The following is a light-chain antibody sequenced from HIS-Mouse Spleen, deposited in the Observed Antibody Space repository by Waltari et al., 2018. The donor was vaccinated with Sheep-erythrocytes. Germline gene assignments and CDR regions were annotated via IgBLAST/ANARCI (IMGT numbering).Light chain of an antibody. CDR1: QGISSA. CDR2: DAS. J-gene: IGKJ1*01. Sequence: AIQLTQSPSSLSASVGDRVTITCRASQGISSALAWYQQKPGKAPKLLIYDASSLESGVPSRFSGSRSGTDFTLNISSLQPEDFATYYCQQFNNYPRTFGQGTKVEIK. V-gene: IGKV1D-13*01. CDR3: QQFNNYPRT.